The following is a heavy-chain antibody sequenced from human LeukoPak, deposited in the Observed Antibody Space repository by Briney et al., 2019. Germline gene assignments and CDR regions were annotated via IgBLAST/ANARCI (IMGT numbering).Heavy chain of an antibody. Sequence: GGSLRLPCAASGFTFSSYSMNWVRQAPGKGLEWVSSISSSSSYIYYADSVKGRFTISRDNAKNSLYLQMNSLRAEDTAVYYCARESGYGRHSYYYYGMDVWGQGTTVTVSS. CDR2: ISSSSSYI. V-gene: IGHV3-21*01. CDR3: ARESGYGRHSYYYYGMDV. J-gene: IGHJ6*02. CDR1: GFTFSSYS. D-gene: IGHD5-12*01.